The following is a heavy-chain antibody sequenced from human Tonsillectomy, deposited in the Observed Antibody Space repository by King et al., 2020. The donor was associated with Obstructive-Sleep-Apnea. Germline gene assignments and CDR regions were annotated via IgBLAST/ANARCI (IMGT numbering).Heavy chain of an antibody. CDR3: VRAAATDCSSATCPGGKDV. CDR2: IWDDGSNK. V-gene: IGHV3-33*01. Sequence: VQLVESGGGVVQPGRSLRLSCAASGFSFSRHGMYWVRQDPGKGLEWVAGIWDDGSNKYDADFVKGRFTISRDNPKNTLHLQMNSLRVDDTAIYYCVRAAATDCSSATCPGGKDVWGRGTTVTVS. CDR1: GFSFSRHG. J-gene: IGHJ6*02. D-gene: IGHD2-2*01.